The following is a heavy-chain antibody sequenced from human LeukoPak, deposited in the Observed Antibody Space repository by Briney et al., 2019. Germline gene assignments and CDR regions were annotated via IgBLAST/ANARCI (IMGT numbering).Heavy chain of an antibody. V-gene: IGHV4-31*03. Sequence: PSGTLSLTCTVSGGSISSGGYYWSWIRQHPGKGLEWIGYIYYSGSTYYNPSLKSRVTISVDTSKNQFSLKLSSVTAADTAVYYCARVGRDSTLDYWGQGTLVTVSS. J-gene: IGHJ4*02. CDR1: GGSISSGGYY. CDR3: ARVGRDSTLDY. D-gene: IGHD2-2*01. CDR2: IYYSGST.